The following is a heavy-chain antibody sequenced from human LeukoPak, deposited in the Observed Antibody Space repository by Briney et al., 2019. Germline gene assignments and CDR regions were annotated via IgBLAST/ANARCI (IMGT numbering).Heavy chain of an antibody. D-gene: IGHD4-17*01. CDR1: GFRFDSYP. CDR2: VRTRGDPT. V-gene: IGHV3-48*01. Sequence: GGSLRLSCAASGFRFDSYPMNWVRQPPGKEMEWLSNVRTRGDPTSYADSVRGRFTISRDNAKKSLFLQINSLRVEDTAVYFCVRDVDYAFDYWGQGVLVIVSS. CDR3: VRDVDYAFDY. J-gene: IGHJ4*02.